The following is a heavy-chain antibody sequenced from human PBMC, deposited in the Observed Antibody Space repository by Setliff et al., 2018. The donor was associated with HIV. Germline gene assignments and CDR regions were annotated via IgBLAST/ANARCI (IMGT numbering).Heavy chain of an antibody. CDR1: GGSISSYY. CDR2: IFTSGST. J-gene: IGHJ4*02. CDR3: ARHPIYCGDCYSSGGMGPADC. Sequence: TSETLSLTCTVSGGSISSYYWSWIRQPPGKGLEWIGYIFTSGSTNYNPSLKSRVTISMDTSKNQFSLKLSSVTAADTALYYCARHPIYCGDCYSSGGMGPADCWGQGTLVTVSS. V-gene: IGHV4-4*09. D-gene: IGHD2-21*02.